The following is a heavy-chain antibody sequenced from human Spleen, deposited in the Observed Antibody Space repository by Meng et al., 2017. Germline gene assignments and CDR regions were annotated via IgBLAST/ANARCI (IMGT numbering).Heavy chain of an antibody. V-gene: IGHV3-48*03. CDR1: GFTFSSYE. CDR2: ISSSGNSI. Sequence: LSLTCAASGFTFSSYEMNWVRQAPGKGLEWVSFISSSGNSIYYADSVKGRFTISRDNAENSLYLQMNSLRAEDTAVYYCARDIAAAGYYYYGMDVWGHGTTVTVSS. D-gene: IGHD6-13*01. CDR3: ARDIAAAGYYYYGMDV. J-gene: IGHJ6*02.